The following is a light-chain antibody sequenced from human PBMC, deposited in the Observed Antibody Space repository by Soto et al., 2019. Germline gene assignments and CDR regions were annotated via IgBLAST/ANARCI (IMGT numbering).Light chain of an antibody. J-gene: IGKJ2*01. CDR1: QGVTSN. CDR2: GAS. Sequence: EIVMTQSPATLSVSPGESATLSCSATQGVTSNLAWYQQKPGRAPGLVIYGASTRATGIPARFSVSGSGTEFTLTNSNLQSEDFALYDCQHYFNWPYTFGQGTKLEIK. CDR3: QHYFNWPYT. V-gene: IGKV3-15*01.